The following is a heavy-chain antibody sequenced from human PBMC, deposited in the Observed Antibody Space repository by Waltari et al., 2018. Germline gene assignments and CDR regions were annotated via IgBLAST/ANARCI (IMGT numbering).Heavy chain of an antibody. J-gene: IGHJ4*02. Sequence: EVQLVQSGAEVKKPGESLTISCKGSGYSFTSYWIGWVRQMPGKGLEWMGIIYPGDSDTRYSPSFQGQVTISADKSISTAYLQWSSLKASDTAMYYCARTDYYDSSGYYDSFDYWGQGTLVTVSS. CDR1: GYSFTSYW. CDR3: ARTDYYDSSGYYDSFDY. V-gene: IGHV5-51*03. CDR2: IYPGDSDT. D-gene: IGHD3-22*01.